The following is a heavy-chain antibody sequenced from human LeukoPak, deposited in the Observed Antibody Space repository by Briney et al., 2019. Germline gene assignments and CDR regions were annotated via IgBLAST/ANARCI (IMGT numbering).Heavy chain of an antibody. CDR1: GGSISSGSHY. CDR2: IYSSRNT. J-gene: IGHJ5*02. D-gene: IGHD1-26*01. CDR3: AGEVGGSWFDP. Sequence: PSETLSPTSTVSGGSISSGSHYWSWIRQPAGKGLEWFVRIYSSRNTNYNPSLKGRVTISLDTSKNQFSLNLSSVTAADTAVYYCAGEVGGSWFDPWGLGTLVTVSS. V-gene: IGHV4-61*02.